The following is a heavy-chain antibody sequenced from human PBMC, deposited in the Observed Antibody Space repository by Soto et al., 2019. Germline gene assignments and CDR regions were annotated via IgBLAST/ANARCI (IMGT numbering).Heavy chain of an antibody. CDR1: GFTFRNYK. J-gene: IGHJ4*02. Sequence: PGGSLRLSCEASGFTFRNYKMSWVRQAPGKGLEWVSAISSSGGDTYYAEFVKGRFTISRDNSKDTLLLQMNSLRAEDTAVYYCAKEGYTHGWVDYWGQGTLVTVSS. CDR2: ISSSGGDT. V-gene: IGHV3-23*01. D-gene: IGHD5-18*01. CDR3: AKEGYTHGWVDY.